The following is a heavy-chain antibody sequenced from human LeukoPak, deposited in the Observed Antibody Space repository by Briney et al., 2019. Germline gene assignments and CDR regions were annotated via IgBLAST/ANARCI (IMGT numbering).Heavy chain of an antibody. CDR1: GGSINTHN. CDR3: VRESRLRSFDWFGSYFHY. Sequence: SSESLSLTCIVPGGSINTHNSTWIRQPPGKGLGWVGYIFDIVNSKYNPALKSRGTISIDTSKNQFSLKLSSANAADTTVYYCVRESRLRSFDWFGSYFHYWGQGTLVTVSS. CDR2: IFDIVNS. D-gene: IGHD3-9*01. J-gene: IGHJ4*02. V-gene: IGHV4-59*11.